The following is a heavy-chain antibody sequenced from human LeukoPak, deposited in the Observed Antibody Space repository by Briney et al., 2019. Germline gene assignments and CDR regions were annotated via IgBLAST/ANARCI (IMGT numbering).Heavy chain of an antibody. J-gene: IGHJ4*02. CDR3: ASRVEMATITFSDN. CDR2: INHSGST. CDR1: GGSFSGYY. Sequence: SETLSLTCAVYGGSFSGYYWSWILQPPGKGLEWIGEINHSGSTNYNPSLKSRVTISVDTSKNQFSLKLSSVTAADTAVYYCASRVEMATITFSDNWGQGTLVTVSS. V-gene: IGHV4-34*01. D-gene: IGHD5-24*01.